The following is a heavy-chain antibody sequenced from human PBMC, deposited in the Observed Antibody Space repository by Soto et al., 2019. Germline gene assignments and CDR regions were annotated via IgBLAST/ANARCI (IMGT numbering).Heavy chain of an antibody. V-gene: IGHV4-34*01. Sequence: SETLSLTCGVYGGSFSGYYWSWIRQPPGKGLEWIGEVNHSGSTNYNPSLKSRVTISVDTSKNQFSLKLSSVTAADTAVYYCARGRFGSGYDRYYFDYWGQGTLVTVPS. D-gene: IGHD5-12*01. CDR2: VNHSGST. CDR3: ARGRFGSGYDRYYFDY. J-gene: IGHJ4*02. CDR1: GGSFSGYY.